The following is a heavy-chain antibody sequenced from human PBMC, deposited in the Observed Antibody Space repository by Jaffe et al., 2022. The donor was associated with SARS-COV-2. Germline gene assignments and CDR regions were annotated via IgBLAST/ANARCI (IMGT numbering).Heavy chain of an antibody. CDR3: TRAGGSDAFDF. V-gene: IGHV6-1*01. CDR1: GDSVSSYRAA. CDR2: TYYNSRWYQ. J-gene: IGHJ3*01. D-gene: IGHD5-12*01. Sequence: QVQLQQSGPGLVKPSQSLSLTCAISGDSVSSYRAAWHWIRQSPSRGLEWLGRTYYNSRWYQDYALSLKSRIFISPDTSKNQFSLQLNSVTPDDTAVYFCTRAGGSDAFDFWGQGTLVTVSS.